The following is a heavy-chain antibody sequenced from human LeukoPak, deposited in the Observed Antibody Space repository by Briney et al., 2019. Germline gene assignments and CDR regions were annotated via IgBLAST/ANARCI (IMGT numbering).Heavy chain of an antibody. J-gene: IGHJ4*02. D-gene: IGHD3-9*01. V-gene: IGHV3-7*01. CDR3: AREKLRYFDRKVHFDY. CDR2: IKQDGSEK. Sequence: PGGSLRLSCAASGFTFSSYWMRWVRQAPGKGVEWVANIKQDGSEKYYVDSVKGRFTISRDNAKNSLYLQMNSLRAEDTAVYYCAREKLRYFDRKVHFDYWGQGTLVTVSS. CDR1: GFTFSSYW.